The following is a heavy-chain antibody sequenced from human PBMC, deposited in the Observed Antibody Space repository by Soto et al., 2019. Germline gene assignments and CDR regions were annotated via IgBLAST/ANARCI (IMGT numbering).Heavy chain of an antibody. CDR2: INGGNGNT. Sequence: QVQLVQSGAEVNKPGASVKVSCKASGYSFTTYAMHWVRQAPGQRLEWLGWINGGNGNTKYSQKFQGRVTITRDTSASTAHMELSSLRSEYTAVYYCARSSLLPYFDYWGQGTLVTVSS. D-gene: IGHD2-15*01. CDR1: GYSFTTYA. CDR3: ARSSLLPYFDY. J-gene: IGHJ4*02. V-gene: IGHV1-3*01.